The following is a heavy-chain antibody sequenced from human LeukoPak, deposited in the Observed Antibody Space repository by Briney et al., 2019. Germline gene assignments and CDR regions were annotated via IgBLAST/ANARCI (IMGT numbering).Heavy chain of an antibody. J-gene: IGHJ4*02. Sequence: ASVKVSCKASGYTFTGHYIHWVRQAPGQGLEWMGWIIPNNGGTNYAQQFQGRVTMTKDTSISTAYMELTRLTSDDTAVYYCATADVTQGNPHWGQGTLVTVSS. CDR3: ATADVTQGNPH. CDR1: GYTFTGHY. V-gene: IGHV1-2*02. CDR2: IIPNNGGT. D-gene: IGHD4-11*01.